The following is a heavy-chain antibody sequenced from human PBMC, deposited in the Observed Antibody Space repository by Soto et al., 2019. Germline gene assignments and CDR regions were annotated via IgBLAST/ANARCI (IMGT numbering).Heavy chain of an antibody. CDR3: ARDRDCGGDCYKDAFDI. CDR2: INPSGGST. V-gene: IGHV1-46*01. D-gene: IGHD2-21*02. CDR1: GYTFTSYY. Sequence: GASVKVSCKASGYTFTSYYMHWVRQAPGQGLEWMGIINPSGGSTSYAQKFQGRVTMTRDTSTSTVYMELSSLRSEDTAVYYCARDRDCGGDCYKDAFDIWGQGTMVTVSS. J-gene: IGHJ3*02.